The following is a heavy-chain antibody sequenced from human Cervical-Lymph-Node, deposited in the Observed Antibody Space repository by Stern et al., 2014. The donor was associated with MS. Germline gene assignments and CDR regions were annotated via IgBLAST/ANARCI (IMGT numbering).Heavy chain of an antibody. CDR1: GGSISSDNYY. J-gene: IGHJ4*02. CDR3: ARSKYGDYYTLDS. CDR2: IYYSGST. V-gene: IGHV4-31*03. D-gene: IGHD4-17*01. Sequence: QVQLQESGPGLVQPSQTLSLTCTVSGGSISSDNYYWSWIRQHPGKGLEWIGYIYYSGSTNYNPSLKSRVTISLDTSKNQFSLKLSSVTAADTAVYYCARSKYGDYYTLDSWGQGTLVTVSS.